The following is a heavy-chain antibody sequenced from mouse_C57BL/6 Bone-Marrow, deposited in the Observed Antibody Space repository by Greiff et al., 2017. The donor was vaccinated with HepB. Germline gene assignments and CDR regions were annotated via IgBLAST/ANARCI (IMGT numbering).Heavy chain of an antibody. CDR2: IWSDGST. Sequence: QVQLKESGPGLVAPSQSLSITCTVSGFSLTSYGVHWVRQPPGKGLEWLVVIWSDGSTTYNSALKSRLSISKDNSKSQVFLKMNSLQTDDTAMYYCARDRGIYYGNYDYAMDYWGQGTSVTGSS. D-gene: IGHD2-1*01. CDR1: GFSLTSYG. J-gene: IGHJ4*01. V-gene: IGHV2-6*03. CDR3: ARDRGIYYGNYDYAMDY.